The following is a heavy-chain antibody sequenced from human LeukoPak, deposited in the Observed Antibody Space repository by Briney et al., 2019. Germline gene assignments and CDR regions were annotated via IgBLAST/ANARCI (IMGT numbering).Heavy chain of an antibody. J-gene: IGHJ1*01. CDR1: SGSFSGYY. V-gene: IGHV3-11*04. Sequence: LSLTCSVYSGSFSGYYWSWIRQAPGKGLEWVSHISSSGSTITYADSVKGRFTVSRVNTKNSLYLQMNSLRADDTAIYYCARTKWQLPWAWGQGTLVTVSS. CDR2: ISSSGSTI. CDR3: ARTKWQLPWA. D-gene: IGHD1-26*01.